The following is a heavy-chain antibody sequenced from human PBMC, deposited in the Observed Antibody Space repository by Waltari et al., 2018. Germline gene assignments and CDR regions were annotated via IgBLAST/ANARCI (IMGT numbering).Heavy chain of an antibody. Sequence: QVQLQQWGAGLLKPSETLSLTCAVYGGSFSGYYWSWIRQPPGKGLEWIGEINHSGRTNYNPSLKSRVPISVDTSKNQFSLKLSSVTAADTAVYYCARITGRGVMIPYWGQGTLVTVSS. CDR1: GGSFSGYY. D-gene: IGHD3-10*01. CDR3: ARITGRGVMIPY. J-gene: IGHJ4*02. V-gene: IGHV4-34*01. CDR2: INHSGRT.